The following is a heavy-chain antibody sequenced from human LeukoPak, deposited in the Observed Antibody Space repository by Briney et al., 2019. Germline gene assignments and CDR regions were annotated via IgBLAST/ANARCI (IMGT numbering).Heavy chain of an antibody. CDR1: GYTFTGYY. CDR2: IIPIFGTA. V-gene: IGHV1-69*13. J-gene: IGHJ6*02. Sequence: SVTVSCKASGYTFTGYYMHWVRQAPGQGLEWMGGIIPIFGTANYAQKFQGRVTITADESTSTAYMELSSLRSEDTAVFYCAKARIGYCSRTSCTDGLDVWGQGTTVTVS. CDR3: AKARIGYCSRTSCTDGLDV. D-gene: IGHD2-2*01.